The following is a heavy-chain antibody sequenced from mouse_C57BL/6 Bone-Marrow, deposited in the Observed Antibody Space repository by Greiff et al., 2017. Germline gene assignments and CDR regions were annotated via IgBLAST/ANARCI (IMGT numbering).Heavy chain of an antibody. CDR1: GFNIKDDY. J-gene: IGHJ3*01. V-gene: IGHV14-4*01. Sequence: EVKLMESGAELVRPGASVKLSCTASGFNIKDDYMHWVKQRPEQGLEWIGWIDPENGDTEYASKFQGKATITADTSSNTAYLQLSSLTSEHTAVYYCTTRNWDPSYWGQGTLVTVSA. CDR2: IDPENGDT. CDR3: TTRNWDPSY. D-gene: IGHD4-1*01.